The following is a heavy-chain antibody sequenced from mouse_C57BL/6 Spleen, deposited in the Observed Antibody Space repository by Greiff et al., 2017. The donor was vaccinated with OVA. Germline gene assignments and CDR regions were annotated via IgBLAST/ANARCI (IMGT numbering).Heavy chain of an antibody. D-gene: IGHD1-1*01. V-gene: IGHV5-9*01. CDR2: ISGGGGNT. J-gene: IGHJ3*01. Sequence: EVMLVESGGGLVKPGGSLKLSCAASGFTFSSYTMSWVRQTPEKRLEWVATISGGGGNTYYPDSVKGRFTISRDNAKNTLYLQMSSLRSEDTALYYCARHEGYYYGSSYGFAYWGQGTLVTVSA. CDR1: GFTFSSYT. CDR3: ARHEGYYYGSSYGFAY.